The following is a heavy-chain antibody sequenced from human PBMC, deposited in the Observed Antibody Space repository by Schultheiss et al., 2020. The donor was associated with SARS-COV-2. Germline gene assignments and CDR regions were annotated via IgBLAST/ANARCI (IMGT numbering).Heavy chain of an antibody. V-gene: IGHV4-31*03. Sequence: SQTLSLTCTVSGGSISSGGYYWSWIRQHPGKGLEWIGYIYYSGSTNYNPSLKSRVTISVDTSKNQFSLKLSSVTAADTAVYYCARSSGMWMTTVTYFDYWGQGTLVTVSS. J-gene: IGHJ4*02. D-gene: IGHD4-11*01. CDR2: IYYSGST. CDR3: ARSSGMWMTTVTYFDY. CDR1: GGSISSGGYY.